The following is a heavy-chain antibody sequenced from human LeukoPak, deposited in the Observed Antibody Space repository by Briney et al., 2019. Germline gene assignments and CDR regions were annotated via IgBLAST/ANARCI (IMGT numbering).Heavy chain of an antibody. CDR2: ISYDGSNK. Sequence: PGRSLRLSCAASGFTFSSYAMHWVRQAPGKGLEWVAVISYDGSNKYYADSVKGRFTISRDNSKNTLYLQMNSLRAEDTAVYYCARDEATYYYDSSGYPIRYYYYGMDVWGQGTTVTVSS. CDR3: ARDEATYYYDSSGYPIRYYYYGMDV. V-gene: IGHV3-30-3*01. D-gene: IGHD3-22*01. J-gene: IGHJ6*02. CDR1: GFTFSSYA.